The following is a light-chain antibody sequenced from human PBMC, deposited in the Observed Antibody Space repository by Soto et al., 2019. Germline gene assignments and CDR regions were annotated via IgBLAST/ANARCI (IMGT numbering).Light chain of an antibody. CDR1: QSVSSY. Sequence: EIVMTQSPATLSLSPGERATLSCRASQSVSSYLAWYQHKPGQAPRLLIYDASNGATGIPARFSGSGSGTDFTLTISSLEPEDFAVYYCQQRSNWPPITFGQGTRLEI. J-gene: IGKJ5*01. CDR2: DAS. CDR3: QQRSNWPPIT. V-gene: IGKV3-11*01.